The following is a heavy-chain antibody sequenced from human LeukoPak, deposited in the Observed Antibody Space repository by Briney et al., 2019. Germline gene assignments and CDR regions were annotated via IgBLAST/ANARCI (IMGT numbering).Heavy chain of an antibody. CDR3: ARIDLAYGSGTYYSSYFEY. V-gene: IGHV1-18*01. CDR1: GYTFTGYG. Sequence: GASVKVSCKASGYTFTGYGISWVRQAPGQGLERMGWISAYNGNTSYAQKFQGRVTMTTETSTRTAYMELRSLRSDDAAVYYCARIDLAYGSGTYYSSYFEYWGQGTLVTVSS. J-gene: IGHJ4*02. D-gene: IGHD3-10*01. CDR2: ISAYNGNT.